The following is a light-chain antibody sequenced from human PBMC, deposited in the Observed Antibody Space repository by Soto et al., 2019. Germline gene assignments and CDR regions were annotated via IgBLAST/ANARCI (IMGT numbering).Light chain of an antibody. CDR1: QSVSSN. CDR2: GAS. J-gene: IGKJ5*01. CDR3: QQYHNWPIT. V-gene: IGKV3-15*01. Sequence: EILMTQSPATLSVFPGERATLACRASQSVSSNLVWYQQKPGQAPRLLIYGASSRATGIPARFSGSGSGTEFTLTISSLQSEDFAVYYCQQYHNWPITFGQGTRLE.